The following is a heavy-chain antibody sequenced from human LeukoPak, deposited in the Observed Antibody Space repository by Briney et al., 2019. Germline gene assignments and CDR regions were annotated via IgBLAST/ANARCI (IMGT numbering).Heavy chain of an antibody. J-gene: IGHJ4*02. CDR2: VSYRGTT. V-gene: IGHV4-59*01. CDR1: GGSIGSDF. D-gene: IGHD6-13*01. CDR3: ARGYPYGSNRSIFDQ. Sequence: SETLSLTFTVSGGSIGSDFWSWIRQPPEKGLEWIGYVSYRGTTNYNPSVESRVTISVDTSKNHCSLKLTSVTAADTAVYYCARGYPYGSNRSIFDQWGQGALVTVSS.